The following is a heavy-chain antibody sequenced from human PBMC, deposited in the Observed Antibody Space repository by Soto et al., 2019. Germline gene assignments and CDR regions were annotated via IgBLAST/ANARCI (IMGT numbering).Heavy chain of an antibody. V-gene: IGHV1-18*01. CDR1: GYPFTSYG. CDR3: AGVRGVTPLDAFDI. CDR2: IGAYNGNT. D-gene: IGHD3-10*01. Sequence: ASVKVSCKASGYPFTSYGISWVRQAPGQGLEWMGWIGAYNGNTNYAQKLQGRVTMTTDTSTSTAYMELRSLRSDDTAVYYCAGVRGVTPLDAFDIWGQGTMGTVSS. J-gene: IGHJ3*02.